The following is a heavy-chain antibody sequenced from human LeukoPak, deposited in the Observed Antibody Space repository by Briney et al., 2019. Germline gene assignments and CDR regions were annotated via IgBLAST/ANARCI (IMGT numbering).Heavy chain of an antibody. V-gene: IGHV1-46*01. CDR2: INPSGGST. CDR3: ARDESIAARPHFFDY. J-gene: IGHJ4*02. D-gene: IGHD6-6*01. CDR1: GGTFTSYY. Sequence: ASVKVSCKASGGTFTSYYMHWVRQAPGQGLEWMGIINPSGGSTSYAQKFQGRVTMTRDTSTSTVYMELSSLRSEDTAVYYCARDESIAARPHFFDYWGQGTLVTVSS.